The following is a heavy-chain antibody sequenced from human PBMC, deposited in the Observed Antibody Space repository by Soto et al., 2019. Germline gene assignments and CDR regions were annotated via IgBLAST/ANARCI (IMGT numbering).Heavy chain of an antibody. CDR1: GGTFSSYD. J-gene: IGHJ4*02. D-gene: IGHD6-19*01. V-gene: IGHV1-69*01. CDR2: IIPSFGTA. CDR3: ARGIPYSSGWVNLDS. Sequence: QVQLVPSGAEVKTPGSSVKVSCKASGGTFSSYDISWVQQAPEQGLEWMGGIIPSFGTANYAQKFQGRVTITADQSTSTAYRELRNLRSEDTAVYHYARGIPYSSGWVNLDSTGQGSLVTVTS.